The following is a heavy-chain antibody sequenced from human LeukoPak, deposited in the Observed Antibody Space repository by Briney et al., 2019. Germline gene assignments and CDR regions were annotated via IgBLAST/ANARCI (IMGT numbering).Heavy chain of an antibody. CDR1: GGSISSFGDY. CDR3: ARAHDAFDI. J-gene: IGHJ3*02. V-gene: IGHV4-30-4*08. Sequence: PSETLSLTCNVSGGSISSFGDYWSWIRQPPGKGLEWIGCTYYSGNSYYNPSLRSRITISVDTSKNQFSLKLSSVTAADTAVYYCARAHDAFDIWGQGTMVTVSS. CDR2: TYYSGNS.